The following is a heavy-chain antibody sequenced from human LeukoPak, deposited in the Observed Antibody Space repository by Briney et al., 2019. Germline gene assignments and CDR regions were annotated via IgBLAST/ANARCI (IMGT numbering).Heavy chain of an antibody. CDR2: IRYDGSNK. CDR1: GFTFSSYG. D-gene: IGHD3-9*01. J-gene: IGHJ5*02. Sequence: GGSLRLSCAASGFTFSSYGMHWVRQAPGKGLEWVAFIRYDGSNKYYADSVKGRFTISRDNSKNTLYLQMNSLRAEDTAVYYCARDGVRYFDWPNPNWFDPWGQGTLVTVSS. CDR3: ARDGVRYFDWPNPNWFDP. V-gene: IGHV3-30*02.